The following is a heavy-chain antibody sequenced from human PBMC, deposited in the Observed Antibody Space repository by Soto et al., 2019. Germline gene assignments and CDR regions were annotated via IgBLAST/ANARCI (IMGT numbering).Heavy chain of an antibody. CDR1: GGSISSGDYY. CDR3: ASDLYGDYGGWSYGMDV. V-gene: IGHV4-30-4*01. D-gene: IGHD4-17*01. Sequence: SETLSLTCTVSGGSISSGDYYWSWIRQPPGKGLEWIGYIYYSGSTYYNPSLKSRVTISVDTSKNQFSLKLSSVTAADTAVYYCASDLYGDYGGWSYGMDVWGQGTTVTVSS. J-gene: IGHJ6*02. CDR2: IYYSGST.